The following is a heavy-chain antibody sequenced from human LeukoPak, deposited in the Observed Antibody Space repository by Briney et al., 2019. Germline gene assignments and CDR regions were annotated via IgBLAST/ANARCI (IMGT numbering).Heavy chain of an antibody. CDR2: INPNSGGT. Sequence: ASVKVSCKASGYTFTGYYMHWVRQAPGQGLEWMGWINPNSGGTNYAQKFQGWVTMTRDTSISTAYMELSRLRSDDTAVYYCARDLGIAVAGSWRGLRYSMDVWDQGTTVTVSS. V-gene: IGHV1-2*04. CDR3: ARDLGIAVAGSWRGLRYSMDV. CDR1: GYTFTGYY. J-gene: IGHJ6*02. D-gene: IGHD6-19*01.